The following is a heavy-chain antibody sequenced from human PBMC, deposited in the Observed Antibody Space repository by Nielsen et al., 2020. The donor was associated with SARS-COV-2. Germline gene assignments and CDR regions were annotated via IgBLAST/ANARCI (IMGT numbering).Heavy chain of an antibody. CDR3: ARGSDYYDSSGLV. CDR2: ISGSGGST. J-gene: IGHJ3*01. V-gene: IGHV3-23*01. D-gene: IGHD3-22*01. Sequence: GESLKISCAASGFTFSSYAMSWVRQAPGKGLEWVSAISGSGGSTYYADSVKGRFTISRDNSKNTLYLQMNILRAEDTAVYYCARGSDYYDSSGLVWGQGTMVTVSS. CDR1: GFTFSSYA.